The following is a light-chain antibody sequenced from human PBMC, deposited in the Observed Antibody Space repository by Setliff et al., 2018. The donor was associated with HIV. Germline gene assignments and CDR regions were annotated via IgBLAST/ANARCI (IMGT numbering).Light chain of an antibody. V-gene: IGLV2-14*01. CDR3: SSYTSNNLYV. CDR2: EVS. CDR1: SGDVGTYNY. J-gene: IGLJ1*01. Sequence: QSVLTQPASVSGSPGQSITISCTGTSGDVGTYNYVSWYQQHPGKAPKLMIYEVSNRPSGVSNRFSGSKSGNTASLTISGLQAEDEADYYCSSYTSNNLYVFGTGTKVTVL.